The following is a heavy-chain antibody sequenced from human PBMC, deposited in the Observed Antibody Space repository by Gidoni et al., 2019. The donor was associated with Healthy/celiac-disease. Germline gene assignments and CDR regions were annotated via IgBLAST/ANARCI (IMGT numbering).Heavy chain of an antibody. V-gene: IGHV3-23*01. Sequence: EVQLLESGGGLVQPGGSLRLSCAASGFTFSSYAMSWVRQAPGKGLEWVSAISGSGGSTYYADSVKGRFNISRDNSKNTLYLQMNSLRAEDTAVYYCAKAPNRGYSYGYVDYWGQGTLVTVSS. CDR3: AKAPNRGYSYGYVDY. CDR2: ISGSGGST. J-gene: IGHJ4*02. CDR1: GFTFSSYA. D-gene: IGHD5-18*01.